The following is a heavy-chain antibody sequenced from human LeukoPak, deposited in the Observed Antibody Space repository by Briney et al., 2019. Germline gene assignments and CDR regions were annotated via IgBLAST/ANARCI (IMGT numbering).Heavy chain of an antibody. V-gene: IGHV4-4*02. CDR2: NFFTGTT. CDR3: ARVYCSSNSCYLDY. Sequence: PSETLSLTCDVSGASISGNNWWSWVRQPPGKGLEWIGENFFTGTTTYNPSLKSRVSMSLDKSKNQFSLNVTPVTAADTAIYYCARVYCSSNSCYLDYWSQGTLVTVSS. J-gene: IGHJ4*02. D-gene: IGHD2-2*01. CDR1: GASISGNNW.